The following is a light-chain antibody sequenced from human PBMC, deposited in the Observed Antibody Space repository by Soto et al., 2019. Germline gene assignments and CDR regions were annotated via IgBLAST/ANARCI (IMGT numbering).Light chain of an antibody. CDR1: SSDVGNYDY. CDR2: DVN. Sequence: QSALTQPRSVSGSPGQSVTLSCTGTSSDVGNYDYVSWYQQHPGMAPKLMIYDVNKRPSGVPDRFSGSKSGNTASLTISGLQAEDEADYYCCSYAGSYIQYVFGTGTKSPS. V-gene: IGLV2-11*01. CDR3: CSYAGSYIQYV. J-gene: IGLJ1*01.